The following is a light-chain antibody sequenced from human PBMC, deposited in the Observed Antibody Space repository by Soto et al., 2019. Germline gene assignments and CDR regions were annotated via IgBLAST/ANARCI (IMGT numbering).Light chain of an antibody. V-gene: IGKV1-9*01. Sequence: DIQLTQSPSFLSASVGDRVTITCRASLGISTYLAWYQQKPGKAPNLLIYAASTLQSGVPSRFSGSVSGTEFALTISSLQPEDCATYYCQQVNTYTFGPGTKVDIK. CDR1: LGISTY. J-gene: IGKJ3*01. CDR2: AAS. CDR3: QQVNTYT.